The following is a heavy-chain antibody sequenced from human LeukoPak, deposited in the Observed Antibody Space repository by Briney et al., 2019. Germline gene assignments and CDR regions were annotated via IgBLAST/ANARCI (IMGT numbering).Heavy chain of an antibody. CDR1: GGSFSGYY. CDR2: INHSGST. CDR3: ARGPGSGSYPRQ. J-gene: IGHJ4*02. D-gene: IGHD1-26*01. Sequence: SETLSLTCAVYGGSFSGYYWSWIRQPPGKGLEWIGEINHSGSTNYNLSLKSRVTISVDTSKNQFSLKLSSVTAADTAVYYCARGPGSGSYPRQWGQGTLVTVSS. V-gene: IGHV4-34*01.